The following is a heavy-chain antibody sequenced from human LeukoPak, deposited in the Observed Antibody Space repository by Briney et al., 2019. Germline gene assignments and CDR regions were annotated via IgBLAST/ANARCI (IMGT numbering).Heavy chain of an antibody. CDR1: GFTFSSYG. CDR2: IWYDGSNK. J-gene: IGHJ4*02. V-gene: IGHV3-33*01. Sequence: GRSPRLSCAASGFTFSSYGMHWVRQAPGKGLEWVAVIWYDGSNKYYADSVKGRFTISRDNSKNTLYLQMNSLRAEDTAVYYCAAYSSSWRWAPFDYWGQGTLVTVSS. CDR3: AAYSSSWRWAPFDY. D-gene: IGHD6-13*01.